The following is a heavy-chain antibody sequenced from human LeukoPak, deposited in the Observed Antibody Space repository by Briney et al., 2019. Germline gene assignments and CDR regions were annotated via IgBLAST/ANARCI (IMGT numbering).Heavy chain of an antibody. CDR2: ISAYNGNT. D-gene: IGHD6-13*01. Sequence: ASVKVSCKASGYTFTSYGISWVRQAPGQGLEWMGWISAYNGNTNYAQKLQGRVTMTTDTSTSTAYMELRSLRSDDTAVYYCARVSVAAAGNYYYYYMDVWGKGTTVTVSS. CDR3: ARVSVAAAGNYYYYYMDV. CDR1: GYTFTSYG. V-gene: IGHV1-18*01. J-gene: IGHJ6*03.